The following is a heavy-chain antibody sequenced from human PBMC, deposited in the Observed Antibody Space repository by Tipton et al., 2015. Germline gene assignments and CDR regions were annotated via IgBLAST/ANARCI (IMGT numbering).Heavy chain of an antibody. CDR3: ARDLEHGMDV. Sequence: TLSLTCSVSSDSIGKYYWSWIRQPPGKELEWIGYIQYSGSTNYNPSLKSRVTISVDTSKTQFSLKLTSVTAADTAVYYCARDLEHGMDVCGQGTTFAVS. CDR1: SDSIGKYY. J-gene: IGHJ6*02. CDR2: IQYSGST. V-gene: IGHV4-59*01. D-gene: IGHD5-24*01.